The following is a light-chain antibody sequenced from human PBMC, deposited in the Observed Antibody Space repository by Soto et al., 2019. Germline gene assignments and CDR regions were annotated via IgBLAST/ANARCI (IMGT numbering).Light chain of an antibody. Sequence: QSALTQPASVSGSPGQSITISCTGTSNDVGGYNYVSWFQQHPGKAPKLLIFEVSNRPSGVSHRFSGSKSGNTASLTISGLQAEDEADYYCSSFTSTSTFVFGSGTKLIVL. CDR3: SSFTSTSTFV. J-gene: IGLJ1*01. V-gene: IGLV2-14*01. CDR2: EVS. CDR1: SNDVGGYNY.